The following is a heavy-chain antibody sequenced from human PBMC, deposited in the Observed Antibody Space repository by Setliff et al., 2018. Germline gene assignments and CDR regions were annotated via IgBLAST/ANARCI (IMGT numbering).Heavy chain of an antibody. J-gene: IGHJ2*01. CDR2: IHYYGSIFDDGTTYST. Sequence: SETLSLTCTVSGASISSGTYYWAWIRQPPGKGLEWIGRIHYYGSIFDDGTTYSTYYNPSLKSRATISIDTSKSQFSLKLSSMTAADTALYYCARNPDFLQYSFDLWGRGTLVTVSS. V-gene: IGHV4-39*07. CDR3: ARNPDFLQYSFDL. CDR1: GASISSGTYY. D-gene: IGHD5-12*01.